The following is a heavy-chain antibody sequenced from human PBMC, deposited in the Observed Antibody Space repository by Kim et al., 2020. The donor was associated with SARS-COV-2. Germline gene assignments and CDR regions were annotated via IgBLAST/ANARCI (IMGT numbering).Heavy chain of an antibody. CDR1: GFTFSSYA. J-gene: IGHJ4*02. CDR3: AKGGGSYFFDY. CDR2: IWYDGSNK. Sequence: GGSLRLSCAASGFTFSSYAMHWVRQAPGKGLEWVAVIWYDGSNKYYADSVKGRFTISRDNSKNTLYLQMNSLRAEDTAVYYCAKGGGSYFFDYWGQGTLVTVSS. V-gene: IGHV3-33*06. D-gene: IGHD1-26*01.